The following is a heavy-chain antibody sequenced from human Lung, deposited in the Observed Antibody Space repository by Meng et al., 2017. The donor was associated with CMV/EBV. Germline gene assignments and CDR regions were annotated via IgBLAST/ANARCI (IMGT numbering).Heavy chain of an antibody. J-gene: IGHJ4*02. CDR1: GYTFTSYY. D-gene: IGHD3-22*01. Sequence: GGSLRLSCAASGYTFTSYYMHWVRQAPGQGLEWMGIINPSGGSTSYAQKFQGRVTMTRDTSTSTVYMELSSLRSEDTAVYYCARLGYYDSSPLGDYFDYWGQGTLVTVSS. CDR3: ARLGYYDSSPLGDYFDY. CDR2: INPSGGST. V-gene: IGHV1-46*01.